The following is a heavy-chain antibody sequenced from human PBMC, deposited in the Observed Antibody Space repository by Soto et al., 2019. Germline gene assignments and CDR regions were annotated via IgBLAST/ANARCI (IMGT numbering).Heavy chain of an antibody. J-gene: IGHJ4*02. Sequence: ASVKVSCKASGYTFTSYYMHWVRQAPGQGLEWMGIINPSGGSTSYAQKFQGRVTMTRDTSTSTAYMELSSLRSEDTAVYYCARDPRYCSGGSCYSPPWYQDYWGQGTLVTVSS. CDR2: INPSGGST. CDR3: ARDPRYCSGGSCYSPPWYQDY. D-gene: IGHD2-15*01. V-gene: IGHV1-46*01. CDR1: GYTFTSYY.